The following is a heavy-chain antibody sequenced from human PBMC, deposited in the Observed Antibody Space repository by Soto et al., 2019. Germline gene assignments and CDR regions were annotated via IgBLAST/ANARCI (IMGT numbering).Heavy chain of an antibody. CDR3: AQTYYYESRGYYHDA. D-gene: IGHD3-22*01. CDR1: GCTFSSDA. CDR2: IIPVFGTT. Sequence: SEKFSVNASGCTFSSDAISWVRQAPGQGLDWMGRIIPVFGTTNYAQNFQGRVTITADESTSTAYMELSSMRSEDTAVYYCAQTYYYESRGYYHDAWG. J-gene: IGHJ5*01. V-gene: IGHV1-69*13.